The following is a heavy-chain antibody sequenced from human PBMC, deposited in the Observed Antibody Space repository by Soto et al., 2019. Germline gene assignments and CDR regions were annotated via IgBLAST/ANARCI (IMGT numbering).Heavy chain of an antibody. D-gene: IGHD3-10*01. J-gene: IGHJ5*02. V-gene: IGHV4-34*01. CDR1: GGFFSGDY. CDR2: INHSGST. Sequence: SETLCHTCAVDGGFFSGDYCSWIRQPPGKGLEWIGEINHSGSTNYNPSLKSRVTISVDTSKNQFSLKLSSVTAADTAVYYCTTGFGELLYNWFDPWGQGTLVTSPQ. CDR3: TTGFGELLYNWFDP.